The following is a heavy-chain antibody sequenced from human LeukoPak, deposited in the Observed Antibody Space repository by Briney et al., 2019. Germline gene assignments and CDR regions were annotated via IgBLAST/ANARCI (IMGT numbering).Heavy chain of an antibody. V-gene: IGHV1-69*04. CDR2: IIPILGIA. Sequence: ASVKVSCKASGGTFSSYAISWVRQAPGQGLEWMGRIIPILGIANYAQKFQGRVTITADKSTSTAYMELSSLRSEDTAVYYCASTSRAPVRGVIIDFDYWGQGTLVTVSS. D-gene: IGHD3-10*01. CDR1: GGTFSSYA. J-gene: IGHJ4*02. CDR3: ASTSRAPVRGVIIDFDY.